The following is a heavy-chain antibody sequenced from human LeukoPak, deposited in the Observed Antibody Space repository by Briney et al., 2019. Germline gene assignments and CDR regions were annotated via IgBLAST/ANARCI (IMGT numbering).Heavy chain of an antibody. D-gene: IGHD5-18*01. J-gene: IGHJ5*02. V-gene: IGHV4-34*01. CDR2: INHSGCT. CDR3: APRGDIEHSYGYGKWFDP. CDR1: GGSFSGYY. Sequence: SETLSLTCAVYGGSFSGYYWSWIRQPPGKGLEWIGEINHSGCTNYNASLKSRVTISVDTSKNQFSLRLSSVTAADTAVYYCAPRGDIEHSYGYGKWFDPWGQGTRVTVSS.